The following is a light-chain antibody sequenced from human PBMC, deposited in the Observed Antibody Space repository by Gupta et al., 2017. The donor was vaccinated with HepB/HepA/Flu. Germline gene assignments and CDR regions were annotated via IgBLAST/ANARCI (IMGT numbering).Light chain of an antibody. Sequence: QLVLTPSPSASASLGASVKLTCTLSSGHSNYAIAWHQQQSEKGSRFLMKLNGDGSHTKGDGIPDRFSGSSSGAERYLTISSLQSEDEAVYYCQTWGTGIHGVFGGGTNLTVL. CDR3: QTWGTGIHGV. J-gene: IGLJ2*01. CDR1: SGHSNYA. V-gene: IGLV4-69*02. CDR2: LNGDGSH.